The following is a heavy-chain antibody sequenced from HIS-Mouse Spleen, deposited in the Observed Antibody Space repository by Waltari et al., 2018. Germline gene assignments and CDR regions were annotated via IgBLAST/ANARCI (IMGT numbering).Heavy chain of an antibody. D-gene: IGHD1-26*01. V-gene: IGHV3-21*01. CDR1: GFTFSSYS. J-gene: IGHJ4*02. CDR2: IRSRSSYI. CDR3: ARGGSYSDLDY. Sequence: EVQLVESGGGLVKPGGSLRLSCAASGFTFSSYSMNWVRQAPGKGREWVSSIRSRSSYIYYADSVKGRFTISRDNAKNSLYLQMNSLRAEDTAVYYCARGGSYSDLDYWGQGTLVTVSS.